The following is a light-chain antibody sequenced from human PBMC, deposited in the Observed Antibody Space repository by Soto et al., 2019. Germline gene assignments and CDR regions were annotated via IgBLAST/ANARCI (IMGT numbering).Light chain of an antibody. V-gene: IGKV3-15*01. Sequence: ILMTQPPATLSVAPGEGATLSCRASQSVRSKLAWYQQRAGQSPRLLIYGASTRATGVPDRFSGSGSGTEFTLTISSLQSEDSAVYYCQQYNRWPSITFGQGTRLEIK. CDR3: QQYNRWPSIT. CDR2: GAS. CDR1: QSVRSK. J-gene: IGKJ5*01.